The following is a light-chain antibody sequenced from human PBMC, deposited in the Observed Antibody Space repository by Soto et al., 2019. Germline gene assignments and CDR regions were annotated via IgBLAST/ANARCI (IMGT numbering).Light chain of an antibody. CDR1: SSNIGAGYD. Sequence: QCVLTQPPSVSGAPGQRVTISSTGSSSNIGAGYDVHWYQQLPGTAPKLLIYGNSNRPSGVPDRFSGSKSGTSASLAITGLQADDEADYYCQSYDSSLSGCYVFGTGTKVTVL. CDR2: GNS. CDR3: QSYDSSLSGCYV. V-gene: IGLV1-40*01. J-gene: IGLJ1*01.